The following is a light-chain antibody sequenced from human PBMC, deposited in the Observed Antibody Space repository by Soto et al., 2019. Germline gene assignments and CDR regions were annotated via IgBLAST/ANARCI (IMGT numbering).Light chain of an antibody. CDR1: QTVNSN. J-gene: IGKJ5*01. Sequence: EIVMTQSAATLSVSPGERATLSCRASQTVNSNLAWYQQKPGQAPRLLIYGTSSRATGIPDRFSGSGSGTDFTLTISRLEPEDFAVYYCQQYGNSPITFGQGTRLEI. CDR2: GTS. CDR3: QQYGNSPIT. V-gene: IGKV3-20*01.